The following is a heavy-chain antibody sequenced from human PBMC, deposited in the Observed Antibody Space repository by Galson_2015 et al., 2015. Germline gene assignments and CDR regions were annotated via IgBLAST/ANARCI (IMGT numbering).Heavy chain of an antibody. Sequence: SLRLSCAASGFSFNSYAMTWIRQAPGNGLEWVSGIDGSGGSTIYADSVKGRFTVSRDNSKNTPYLQMDSLRPEDTAVYYCARDRDTAMVRWVEYFDYWGQGTLVTVSS. J-gene: IGHJ4*02. D-gene: IGHD5-18*01. V-gene: IGHV3-23*01. CDR1: GFSFNSYA. CDR2: IDGSGGST. CDR3: ARDRDTAMVRWVEYFDY.